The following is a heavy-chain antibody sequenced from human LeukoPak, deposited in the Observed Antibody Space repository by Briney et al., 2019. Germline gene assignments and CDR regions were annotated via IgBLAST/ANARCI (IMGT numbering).Heavy chain of an antibody. CDR3: AKGYYFDILSGYSSLDS. CDR2: IRYDGSNK. D-gene: IGHD3-9*01. J-gene: IGHJ4*02. V-gene: IGHV3-30*02. Sequence: GGSLRLSCAASGFIFSTFGMHWVPQAPGKGLEWVAFIRYDGSNKYYADSVKGRFTISRDDSKNTLYLQINSLRAEDTAAYYCAKGYYFDILSGYSSLDSWGQGTPVTVSS. CDR1: GFIFSTFG.